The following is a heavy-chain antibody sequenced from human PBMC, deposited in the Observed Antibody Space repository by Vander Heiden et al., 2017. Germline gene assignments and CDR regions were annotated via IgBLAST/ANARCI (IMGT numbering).Heavy chain of an antibody. CDR3: ARAPRFRSHFDI. J-gene: IGHJ3*02. V-gene: IGHV3-48*01. D-gene: IGHD2-15*01. CDR2: ISSSSSTI. Sequence: EVQLVESGGGLVQPGGSMRPSCAASGLPFSSYSMNWVRQAPGKGLEWVSYISSSSSTIYYADSVKGRFTISRDNAKNSLYLQMNSLRAEDTAVYYCARAPRFRSHFDIWGQGTMVTVSS. CDR1: GLPFSSYS.